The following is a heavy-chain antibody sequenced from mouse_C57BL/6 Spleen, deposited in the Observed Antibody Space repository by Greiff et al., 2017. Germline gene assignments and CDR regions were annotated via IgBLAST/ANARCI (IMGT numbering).Heavy chain of an antibody. D-gene: IGHD1-1*01. J-gene: IGHJ4*01. CDR1: GYTFTSYW. CDR3: ARDYYGSSYEDAMDY. Sequence: QVQLKQPGAELVKPGASVKMSCKASGYTFTSYWITWVKQRPGQGLEWIGDIYPGSGSTNYNEKFKSKATLTVDTSSSTAYMQLSSLTSEDSAVYYCARDYYGSSYEDAMDYWGQGTSVTVSS. V-gene: IGHV1-55*01. CDR2: IYPGSGST.